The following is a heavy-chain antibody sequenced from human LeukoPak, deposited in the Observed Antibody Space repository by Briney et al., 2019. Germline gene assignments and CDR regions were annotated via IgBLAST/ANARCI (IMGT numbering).Heavy chain of an antibody. CDR2: IIPIFGAP. CDR3: ARGSGTITMVRGVFYGMDV. V-gene: IGHV1-69*01. Sequence: ASVKVSCKASGGTFSSYGISWVRQAPGQGLEWMGGIIPIFGAPNYAQKFQGRVTITADESTSTAYMELSSLRSEDTAVYYCARGSGTITMVRGVFYGMDVWGQGTTVTVSS. CDR1: GGTFSSYG. J-gene: IGHJ6*02. D-gene: IGHD3-10*01.